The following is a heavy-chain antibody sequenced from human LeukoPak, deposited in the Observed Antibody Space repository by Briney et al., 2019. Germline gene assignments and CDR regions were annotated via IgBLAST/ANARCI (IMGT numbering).Heavy chain of an antibody. CDR3: ARGYRGWLQHARTQYYFDY. CDR1: GGSISSGDYY. D-gene: IGHD5-24*01. V-gene: IGHV4-30-4*01. J-gene: IGHJ4*02. CDR2: IYYSGST. Sequence: SQTLSLTCTVSGGSISSGDYYWSWIRQPPGKGLEWIGYIYYSGSTYYNPSLKSRVTISVDTSKNQFSLKLSSVTAADTAVYYCARGYRGWLQHARTQYYFDYWGQGTLVTVSS.